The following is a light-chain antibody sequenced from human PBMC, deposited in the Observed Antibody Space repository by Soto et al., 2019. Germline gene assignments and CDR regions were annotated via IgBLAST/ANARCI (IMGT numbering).Light chain of an antibody. CDR1: QSVSIL. J-gene: IGKJ4*01. CDR3: QQRSNWPPVIT. V-gene: IGKV3-15*01. Sequence: EKVMTQSPATLPVSPGERATLSCRASQSVSILLAWYQQKPGQAPRLLIHGATTRATGIPARFSGSGSGTEFTLTISSLEPEDFAVYYCQQRSNWPPVITFGGGTKVDIK. CDR2: GAT.